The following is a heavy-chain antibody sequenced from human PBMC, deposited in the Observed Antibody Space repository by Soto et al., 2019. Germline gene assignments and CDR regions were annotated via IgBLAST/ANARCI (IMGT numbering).Heavy chain of an antibody. CDR2: ISASGGNT. Sequence: EVQLLESGGDLVQPGGSLRLSCAASGLIFSNYAMNWVRQAPGKGLEWVSSISASGGNTNYADSVKGRFTISRDNSKNTMYLPRTSLRAEDTAVYYCGKVQYSGYGAGVDYWGQGTLVTVSS. CDR1: GLIFSNYA. CDR3: GKVQYSGYGAGVDY. V-gene: IGHV3-23*01. J-gene: IGHJ4*02. D-gene: IGHD5-12*01.